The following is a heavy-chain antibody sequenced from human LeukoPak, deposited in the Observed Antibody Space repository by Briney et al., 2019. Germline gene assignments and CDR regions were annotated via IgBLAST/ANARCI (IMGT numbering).Heavy chain of an antibody. Sequence: GGSLRLSCAASGFTFSSYAMHWVRQAPGKGLEWVAVISYDGSNKYYADSMKGRFTISRDNAQNSLFLEIHSLRADDTAVYYCARAWGPHRGYPDHFDSWGQGTLVTVSS. CDR2: ISYDGSNK. D-gene: IGHD5-12*01. V-gene: IGHV3-30-3*01. J-gene: IGHJ4*02. CDR1: GFTFSSYA. CDR3: ARAWGPHRGYPDHFDS.